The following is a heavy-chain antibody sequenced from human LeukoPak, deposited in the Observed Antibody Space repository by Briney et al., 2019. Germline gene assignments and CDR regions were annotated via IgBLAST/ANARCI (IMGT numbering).Heavy chain of an antibody. CDR3: ARDKQLDWAHYYYYYMDV. CDR1: GYTFTGYY. CDR2: IIPIFGTA. Sequence: ASVKVSCKASGYTFTGYYMHWVRQAPGQGLEWMGGIIPIFGTANYAQKFQGRVTITADKSTSTAYMELSSLTSEDTAVYYCARDKQLDWAHYYYYYMDVWGKGTPVTVSS. J-gene: IGHJ6*03. D-gene: IGHD1-1*01. V-gene: IGHV1-69*06.